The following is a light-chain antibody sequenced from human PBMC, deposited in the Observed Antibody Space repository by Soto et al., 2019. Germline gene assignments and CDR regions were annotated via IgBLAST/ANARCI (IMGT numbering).Light chain of an antibody. CDR2: GAS. CDR3: QQSYNSPQT. CDR1: QSVSSN. Sequence: EIEMTQSPATLSVSPGERATLSCRASQSVSSNLAWYQQKPGQAPRLLIYGASTRATGIPARFSGSGSGTDFTLTISSLQPEDFATYSCQQSYNSPQTFGQGTKVDI. V-gene: IGKV3-15*01. J-gene: IGKJ1*01.